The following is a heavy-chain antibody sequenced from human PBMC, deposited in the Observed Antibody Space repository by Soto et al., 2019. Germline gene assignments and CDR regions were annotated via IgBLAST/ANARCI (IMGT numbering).Heavy chain of an antibody. D-gene: IGHD3-10*01. CDR2: IHTGGKT. CDR3: ATGGSKRVRGAIVEVFHLEF. J-gene: IGHJ4*02. Sequence: QLVESGGGLIQPGGSLRLSCAASGFTVTRNYMTWVRLAPGKGLECVSTIHTGGKTYYTYSVKGRLTVSRDESKNTLFIQMSTLRVEDTGVYYCATGGSKRVRGAIVEVFHLEFWGRGTVVTVSS. V-gene: IGHV3-53*02. CDR1: GFTVTRNY.